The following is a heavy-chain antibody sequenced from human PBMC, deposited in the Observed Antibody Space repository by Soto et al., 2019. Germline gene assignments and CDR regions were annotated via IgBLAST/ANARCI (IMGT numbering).Heavy chain of an antibody. V-gene: IGHV3-23*01. CDR2: ISGSGGST. Sequence: EVQLLESGGDLVQPGGSLRLSCAASGFTFSSYAMTWVRQATGKGLEWVSAISGSGGSTYYADSVKGRITISRDNSKNTVHLQMSSLRGEDTAVYYCAIALMRGEWWFDPWGQGTLVTVSS. CDR1: GFTFSSYA. D-gene: IGHD3-16*01. CDR3: AIALMRGEWWFDP. J-gene: IGHJ5*02.